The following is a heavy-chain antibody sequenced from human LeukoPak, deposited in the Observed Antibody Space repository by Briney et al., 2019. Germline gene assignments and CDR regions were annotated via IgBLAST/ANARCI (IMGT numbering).Heavy chain of an antibody. CDR2: INYSGTT. CDR3: ARLFDS. Sequence: PSETLSLTCTVSGGAISNDNFYWGWVRQPPGKGPEWVGSINYSGTTYYNPSLRGRVSISVDTSRTQFFLRLSPVTAADTAVYYCARLFDSWGQGTLVTVSS. CDR1: GGAISNDNFY. V-gene: IGHV4-39*01. J-gene: IGHJ4*02.